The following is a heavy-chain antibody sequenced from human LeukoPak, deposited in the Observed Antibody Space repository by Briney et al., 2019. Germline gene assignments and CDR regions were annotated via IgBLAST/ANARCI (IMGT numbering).Heavy chain of an antibody. D-gene: IGHD3-10*01. CDR1: GGAFSSYA. Sequence: ASVKVSCKASGGAFSSYAISWVRQAPGQGLEWMGGIIPIFGTANYAQKLQGRVTITADESTSTAYMELSSLRSEDTAVYYCARAGYYGSGSGMDVWGKGTTVTVSS. J-gene: IGHJ6*04. CDR3: ARAGYYGSGSGMDV. V-gene: IGHV1-69*13. CDR2: IIPIFGTA.